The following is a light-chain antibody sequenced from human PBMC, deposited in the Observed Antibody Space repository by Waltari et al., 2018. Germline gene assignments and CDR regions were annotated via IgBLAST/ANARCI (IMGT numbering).Light chain of an antibody. CDR2: EVS. V-gene: IGLV2-14*01. Sequence: QSAQTQPASVSGSPGQSITISCTGTSSDVGRYNYVSWYQQHPGKAPKLMIYEVSHRPSGVSNRFSGSKSGNTASLTISGLQAEDEADYYCSSFTGSDTHVFGTGTKVTVL. CDR1: SSDVGRYNY. J-gene: IGLJ1*01. CDR3: SSFTGSDTHV.